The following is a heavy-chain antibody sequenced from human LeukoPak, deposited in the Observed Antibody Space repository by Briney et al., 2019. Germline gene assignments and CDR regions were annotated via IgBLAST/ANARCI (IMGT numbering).Heavy chain of an antibody. CDR1: GFTLSSYW. CDR3: ARASSRGFWSGYWGYYYGMDV. J-gene: IGHJ6*02. V-gene: IGHV3-7*01. CDR2: IKQDGSEK. Sequence: PGGSLRLSCAASGFTLSSYWMGWVREVPGKGLEWVANIKQDGSEKYYVDSVKGRFTISRDNAKNSLYLQMNSLRAEDTAVYYCARASSRGFWSGYWGYYYGMDVWGQGTTVTVSS. D-gene: IGHD3-3*01.